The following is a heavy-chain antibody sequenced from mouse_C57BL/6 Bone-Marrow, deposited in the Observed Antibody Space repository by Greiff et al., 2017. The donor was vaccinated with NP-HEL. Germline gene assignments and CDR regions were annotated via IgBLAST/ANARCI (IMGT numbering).Heavy chain of an antibody. Sequence: EVQGVESGEGLVKPGGSLKLSCAASGFTFSSYAMSWVRQTPEKRLEWVAYISSGGDYIYYADTVKGRFTISRDNARNTLYLQMSSLKSEDTAMYYCTRDRDGLFAYWGQGTLVTVSA. J-gene: IGHJ3*01. D-gene: IGHD2-3*01. CDR3: TRDRDGLFAY. CDR1: GFTFSSYA. CDR2: ISSGGDYI. V-gene: IGHV5-9-1*02.